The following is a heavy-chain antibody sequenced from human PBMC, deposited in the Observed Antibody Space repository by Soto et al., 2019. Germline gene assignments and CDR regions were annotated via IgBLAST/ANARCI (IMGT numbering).Heavy chain of an antibody. CDR2: ISGSGGST. CDR1: GFTFSSYA. D-gene: IGHD5-12*01. J-gene: IGHJ4*02. V-gene: IGHV3-23*01. Sequence: GSLRLSCAASGFTFSSYAMSWVRQAPGKGLEWVSAISGSGGSTYYADSVKGRFTISRDNSKNTLYLQMNSLRAEVTAVYYCAKGEDVATIRPLWYWGQGTLVTVSS. CDR3: AKGEDVATIRPLWY.